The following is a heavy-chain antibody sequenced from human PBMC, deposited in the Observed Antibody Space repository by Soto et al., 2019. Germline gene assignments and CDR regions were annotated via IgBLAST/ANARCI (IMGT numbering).Heavy chain of an antibody. Sequence: SETLSLTCAVYGGSFSDYSWNWNWIRQPPGKGLEWIGEINHSGSTSHNPSLKSRVTLSLDTSKNQFSLILTSVTAADTAVYYCARGALNYYLWSGPINDAMAVWGQGTTVTGS. V-gene: IGHV4-34*01. CDR1: GGSFSDYSWN. CDR2: INHSGST. CDR3: ARGALNYYLWSGPINDAMAV. J-gene: IGHJ6*02. D-gene: IGHD3-3*01.